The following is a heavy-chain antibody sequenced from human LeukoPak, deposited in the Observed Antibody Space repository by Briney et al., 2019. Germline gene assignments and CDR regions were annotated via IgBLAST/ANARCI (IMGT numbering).Heavy chain of an antibody. CDR3: ARQDHQDQGNTNWFDP. CDR1: GYSISSGYY. V-gene: IGHV4-38-2*01. CDR2: IYHSGST. Sequence: SETLSLTCAVSGYSISSGYYWGWIRQPPGEGLEWIRSIYHSGSTYYNPSLKSRVTISVDTSKNQFSLKMTSVTAADTSVYYCARQDHQDQGNTNWFDPWGQGTLVTVSS. J-gene: IGHJ5*02. D-gene: IGHD4-23*01.